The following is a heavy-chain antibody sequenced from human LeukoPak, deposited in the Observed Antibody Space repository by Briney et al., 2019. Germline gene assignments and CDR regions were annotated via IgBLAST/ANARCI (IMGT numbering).Heavy chain of an antibody. CDR3: AKVARATMVRGVFDY. CDR1: GFTFSSYG. J-gene: IGHJ4*02. Sequence: PGGSLRLSCAASGFTFSSYGMHWVRQAPGKGLEWVAVIWYDGSNKYYADSVKGRFTISRDNSKNTLYLQMNSLRAEDTAVYYCAKVARATMVRGVFDYWGQGTLVTVSS. D-gene: IGHD3-10*01. CDR2: IWYDGSNK. V-gene: IGHV3-30*02.